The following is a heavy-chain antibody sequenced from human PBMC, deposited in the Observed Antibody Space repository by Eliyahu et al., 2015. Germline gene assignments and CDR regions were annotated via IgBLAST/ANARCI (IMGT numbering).Heavy chain of an antibody. Sequence: QVQLQESGPGLVKPSETLSLTCTVSXGSISSYYWTWVRQPPGKGLEWIGYISYSGSTNYNPSLKSRVTISVDTSKNQFSLRLSSVTAADTAVYYCARAKINMDTALANDYWGQGTLVTVSS. J-gene: IGHJ4*02. CDR2: ISYSGST. CDR1: XGSISSYY. V-gene: IGHV4-59*01. D-gene: IGHD5-18*01. CDR3: ARAKINMDTALANDY.